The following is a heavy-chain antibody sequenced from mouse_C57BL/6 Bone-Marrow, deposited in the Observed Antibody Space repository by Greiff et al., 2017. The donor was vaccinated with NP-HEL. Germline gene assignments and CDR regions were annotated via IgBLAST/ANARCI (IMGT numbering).Heavy chain of an antibody. J-gene: IGHJ3*01. CDR3: GGEYGSSYPAWFAY. CDR1: GYSFTGYY. CDR2: INPSTGGT. D-gene: IGHD1-1*01. V-gene: IGHV1-42*01. Sequence: EVQLQQSGPELVKPGASVKISCKASGYSFTGYYMNWVKQSPEKSLEWIGEINPSTGGTTYNQKFKAKATLTVDKSSSTAYMQLKSLTSEDSAVYYCGGEYGSSYPAWFAYWGQGTRVTVSA.